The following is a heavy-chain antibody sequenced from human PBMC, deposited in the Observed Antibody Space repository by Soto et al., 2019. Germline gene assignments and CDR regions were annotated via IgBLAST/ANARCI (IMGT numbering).Heavy chain of an antibody. CDR2: IYYSGST. CDR3: ARDRWQFRSSGWTYGMDV. D-gene: IGHD6-19*01. V-gene: IGHV4-30-4*01. Sequence: QVQLQESGPGLVKPSQTLSLTCTVSGGSISSGDYYWSWIRQPPGKGLEWIGYIYYSGSTYYNPSRKSRVTISVDTAKNQFSLKLSSVTAADTAVYYCARDRWQFRSSGWTYGMDVWGQGTTVTVSS. CDR1: GGSISSGDYY. J-gene: IGHJ6*02.